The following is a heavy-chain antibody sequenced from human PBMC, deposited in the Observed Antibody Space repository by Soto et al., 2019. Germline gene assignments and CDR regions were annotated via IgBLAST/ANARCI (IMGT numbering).Heavy chain of an antibody. V-gene: IGHV3-30-3*01. CDR3: ARGGAWPPDGLGC. J-gene: IGHJ4*02. CDR1: GFTFSSFA. Sequence: QVQLVESGGGVVQPGRSLRLSCAASGFTFSSFAMHWVRQAPGKGLEWLAVISSDVVNYYYAESVKGRFTISRDNSKNTLYLQMNSLRNEETAVYYFARGGAWPPDGLGCWGQGTLVTVTS. CDR2: ISSDVVNY. D-gene: IGHD3-16*01.